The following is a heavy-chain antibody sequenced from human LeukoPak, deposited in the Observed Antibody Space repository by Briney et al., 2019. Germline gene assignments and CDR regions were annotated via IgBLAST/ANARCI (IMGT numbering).Heavy chain of an antibody. CDR1: GGSFSSSSYY. J-gene: IGHJ4*02. D-gene: IGHD3-10*01. V-gene: IGHV4-39*07. Sequence: PSETLSLTCTVSGGSFSSSSYYWGWIRQPPGKGLEWIGSIYYSGSTYYNPSLKSRVTISVDTSKNQFSLKLSSVTAADTAVYYCARGFGSGITDYWGQGTLVTVSS. CDR2: IYYSGST. CDR3: ARGFGSGITDY.